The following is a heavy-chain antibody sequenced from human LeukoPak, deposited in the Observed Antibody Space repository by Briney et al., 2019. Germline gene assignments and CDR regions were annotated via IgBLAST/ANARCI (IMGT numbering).Heavy chain of an antibody. CDR2: IYYSGST. CDR3: ARYTVSPRYYYGMDV. J-gene: IGHJ6*02. V-gene: IGHV4-39*01. D-gene: IGHD4-11*01. CDR1: GGSISSSSYY. Sequence: SETLSLTCTVSGGSISSSSYYWGWIRQPPGKGLEWIGSIYYSGSTYYNPSLKSRVTISVDTSKNQFSLKLSSVTAADTAVYYCARYTVSPRYYYGMDVWGQGTTVTVSS.